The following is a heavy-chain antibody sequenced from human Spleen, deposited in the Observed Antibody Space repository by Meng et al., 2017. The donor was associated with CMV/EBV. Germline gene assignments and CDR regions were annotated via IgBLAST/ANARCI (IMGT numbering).Heavy chain of an antibody. CDR2: ISYDGSNK. Sequence: QVQLVESGGGVVQPGRSLRLSCAASGFTFSTYAMHWVRQTPGKGLEWVAVISYDGSNKYYADSVKGRFTISRDNSKNTLHLQMNTLRAEDTALYYCARGGYYDSSGQNWFDPWGQGTLVTVSS. D-gene: IGHD3-22*01. CDR3: ARGGYYDSSGQNWFDP. V-gene: IGHV3-30-3*01. CDR1: GFTFSTYA. J-gene: IGHJ5*02.